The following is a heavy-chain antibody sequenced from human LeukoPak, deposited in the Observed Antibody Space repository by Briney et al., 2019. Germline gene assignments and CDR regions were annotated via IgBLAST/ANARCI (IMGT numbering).Heavy chain of an antibody. V-gene: IGHV3-7*01. CDR2: IHQGGSDK. D-gene: IGHD1-14*01. CDR1: GFTFSGLW. J-gene: IGHJ4*02. CDR3: TRDRSRAEDD. Sequence: GRSLRLSCAVSGFTFSGLWMSWVRRPPGKGLEWVANIHQGGSDKYYVDSVKGRFTISRDNANNLLYLQMNSLRGEETAVYYCTRDRSRAEDDWGQGTLVTVSS.